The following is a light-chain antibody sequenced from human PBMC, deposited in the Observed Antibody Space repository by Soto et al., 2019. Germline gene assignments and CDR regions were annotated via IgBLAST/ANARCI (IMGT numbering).Light chain of an antibody. CDR2: SNN. J-gene: IGLJ1*01. CDR3: AAWDDSLNGYV. Sequence: VLTQPPSASGTPGQRVTISCSGSSSNIGSNTVNWYQQLPGTAPKLLIYSNNQRPSGVPDRFSGSKSGTSASLAISGLQSEDEADYYCAAWDDSLNGYVFGTGT. CDR1: SSNIGSNT. V-gene: IGLV1-44*01.